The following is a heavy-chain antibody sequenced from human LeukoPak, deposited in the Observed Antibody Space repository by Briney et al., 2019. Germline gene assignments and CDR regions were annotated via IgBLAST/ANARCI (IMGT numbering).Heavy chain of an antibody. V-gene: IGHV3-20*04. CDR3: ATVARGGYYYYFYMDV. J-gene: IGHJ6*03. Sequence: GGSLRLSCEASGFTFSDHGMSWVRQSPGKGLEWVSGINWNGGATDYADSVKGRFTISRDNTKNSLYLQMNSLRAEDTALYFCATVARGGYYYYFYMDVWGKGATVTVSS. CDR1: GFTFSDHG. CDR2: INWNGGAT. D-gene: IGHD3-16*01.